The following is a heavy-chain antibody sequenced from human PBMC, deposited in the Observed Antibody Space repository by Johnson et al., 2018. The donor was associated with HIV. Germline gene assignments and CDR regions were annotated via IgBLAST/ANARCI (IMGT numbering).Heavy chain of an antibody. D-gene: IGHD6-13*01. Sequence: SGGCTYYADSVKGRFTISRDNAKNSLYLQMNSLRAEDTAVYYCARGLLAGNDAFDIWGQGTMVTVSS. V-gene: IGHV3-11*01. J-gene: IGHJ3*02. CDR3: ARGLLAGNDAFDI. CDR2: SGGCT.